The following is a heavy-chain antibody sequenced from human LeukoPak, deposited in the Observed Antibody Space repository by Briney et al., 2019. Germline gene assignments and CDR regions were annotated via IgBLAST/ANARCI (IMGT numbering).Heavy chain of an antibody. CDR1: GFTFSSYW. V-gene: IGHV3-7*01. CDR2: IKQDGSEQ. Sequence: GGSLRLSCADSGFTFSSYWMTWVRQAPGKGLEWVANIKQDGSEQYYVDSVKGRFTISRDSAKNSLYLQVNSLRAEDTAEYYCARQSPVRDHYYDSSGPLDYWGQGTLVTVSS. J-gene: IGHJ4*02. D-gene: IGHD3-22*01. CDR3: ARQSPVRDHYYDSSGPLDY.